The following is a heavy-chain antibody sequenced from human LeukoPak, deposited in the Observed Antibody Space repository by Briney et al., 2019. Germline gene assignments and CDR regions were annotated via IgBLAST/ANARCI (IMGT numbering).Heavy chain of an antibody. D-gene: IGHD3-9*01. CDR3: AKTPARYFYYGMDV. J-gene: IGHJ6*02. V-gene: IGHV3-23*01. CDR1: GFTFSTYA. CDR2: ITGSGGAT. Sequence: GGSLRLSCAASGFTFSTYAVNWVRQAPGKGLEWVSAITGSGGATYYADSVKGRFTITRDNSKNTMYLQMNSLIAEDTALYYCAKTPARYFYYGMDVWGQGTTVTVSS.